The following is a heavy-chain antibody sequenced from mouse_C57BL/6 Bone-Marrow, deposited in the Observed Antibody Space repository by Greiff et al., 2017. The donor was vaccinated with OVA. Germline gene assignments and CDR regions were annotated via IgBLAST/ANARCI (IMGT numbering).Heavy chain of an antibody. D-gene: IGHD2-3*01. CDR3: AKSRWLLRGYFDV. CDR1: GFSLTSYG. V-gene: IGHV2-4*01. Sequence: QVQLQQSGPGLVQPSQSLSITCTVSGFSLTSYGVHWVRQPPGKGLEWLGVIWSGGSTDYNAAFISRLSISKDNSKSQVFFKMNRLQADDTAIYYGAKSRWLLRGYFDVWGTGTTVTVSS. J-gene: IGHJ1*03. CDR2: IWSGGST.